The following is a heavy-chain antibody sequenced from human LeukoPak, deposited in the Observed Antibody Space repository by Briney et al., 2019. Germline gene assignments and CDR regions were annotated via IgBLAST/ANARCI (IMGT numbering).Heavy chain of an antibody. V-gene: IGHV4-61*02. CDR1: GGSVSSGDYY. CDR2: IYTPGSP. J-gene: IGHJ5*02. Sequence: KPSETLSLTCTVSGGSVSSGDYYWTWIRQPAGKGLEWIRRIYTPGSPSYNPSLKSRGTISVDTSTNQFSLKLTSVSAADTAVYYCARDRGTTTARGVPSWFDPWGQGILVTVSS. CDR3: ARDRGTTTARGVPSWFDP. D-gene: IGHD3-10*01.